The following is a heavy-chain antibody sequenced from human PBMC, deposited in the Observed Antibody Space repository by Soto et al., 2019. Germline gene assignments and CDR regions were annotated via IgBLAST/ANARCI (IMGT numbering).Heavy chain of an antibody. J-gene: IGHJ4*02. CDR2: LGWDSGGI. CDR1: GFRFDGHA. V-gene: IGHV3-9*01. CDR3: VRLRYSEGTGNFDY. Sequence: EVQLVESGGGLVQPGRSLRLSCVGSGFRFDGHAMHWVRQSPGKGLEWVSGLGWDSGGIDYADFAKGRFTISRDNVKNSLYLQMNSLRPEDTALYYFVRLRYSEGTGNFDYWGQGTLVTVSS. D-gene: IGHD1-26*01.